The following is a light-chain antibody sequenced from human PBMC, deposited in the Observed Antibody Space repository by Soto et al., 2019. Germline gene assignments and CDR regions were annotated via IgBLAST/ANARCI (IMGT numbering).Light chain of an antibody. CDR3: QQYGASPET. CDR1: QSIRSNY. CDR2: NVS. J-gene: IGKJ1*01. Sequence: EIVLTQSPGTLSLSPGERATLSCRASQSIRSNYVAWYQQKPGQGPRLLIYNVSRRATGIPDRFSGSGSGTDFTLTVSRLEPEDFAVYYCQQYGASPETFGQGTKVDIK. V-gene: IGKV3-20*01.